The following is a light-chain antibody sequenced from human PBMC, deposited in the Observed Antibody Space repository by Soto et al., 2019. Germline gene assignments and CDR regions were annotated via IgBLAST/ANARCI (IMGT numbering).Light chain of an antibody. Sequence: EIVLTQSPGTLSLSPGERATLSCRASQYVSSSHLAWYQQQPGQAPRLLIYGASNRATGIPDRFSGSESGTYFTITISRLEPEDCAGYYCQQYGSSYPTYTFGQGTKLEIK. CDR1: QYVSSSH. CDR3: QQYGSSYPTYT. CDR2: GAS. J-gene: IGKJ2*01. V-gene: IGKV3-20*01.